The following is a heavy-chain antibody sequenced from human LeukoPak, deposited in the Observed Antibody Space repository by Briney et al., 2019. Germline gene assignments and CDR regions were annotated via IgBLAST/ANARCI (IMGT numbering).Heavy chain of an antibody. J-gene: IGHJ6*02. CDR3: TTPLVRFGEVLSFGYGMDV. Sequence: GGSLRLSCAASGFTFSRYSMNWARRAPGKGLEWVGRIKSTTDGGTTAYAEAVEGRFSISRDDSKNTLFLEMHSLKSEDTAVYYCTTPLVRFGEVLSFGYGMDVWGQGTTVTVSS. CDR1: GFTFSRYS. V-gene: IGHV3-15*01. CDR2: IKSTTDGGTT. D-gene: IGHD3-10*01.